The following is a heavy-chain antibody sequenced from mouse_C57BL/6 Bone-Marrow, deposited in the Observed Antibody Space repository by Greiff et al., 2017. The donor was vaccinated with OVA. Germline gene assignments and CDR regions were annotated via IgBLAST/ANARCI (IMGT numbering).Heavy chain of an antibody. J-gene: IGHJ2*01. CDR2: IYPRSGNT. CDR3: ASGLGRGFDY. Sequence: VQLQQSGAELARPGASVKLSCKASGYTFTSYGISWVKQSTGQGLEWIGEIYPRSGNTFYNEKFKGKATLTADKSSSTAYMALRSLTSEDSAVYFCASGLGRGFDYWGQGTTLTVSS. V-gene: IGHV1-81*01. CDR1: GYTFTSYG. D-gene: IGHD4-1*01.